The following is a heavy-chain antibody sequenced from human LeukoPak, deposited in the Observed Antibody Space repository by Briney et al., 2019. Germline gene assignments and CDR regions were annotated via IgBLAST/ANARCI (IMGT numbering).Heavy chain of an antibody. V-gene: IGHV1-69*06. CDR1: GDIFSSYA. J-gene: IGHJ4*02. D-gene: IGHD5-18*01. Sequence: SVKVSCKASGDIFSSYAISWVRQAPGQGLEWMGGIVPLFGTATYVQKFQDRVTITADKSTNIVYMELSSHRSDDTAVYYCARDTNGYNYGPSPLDYWGQGSLVTVSS. CDR3: ARDTNGYNYGPSPLDY. CDR2: IVPLFGTA.